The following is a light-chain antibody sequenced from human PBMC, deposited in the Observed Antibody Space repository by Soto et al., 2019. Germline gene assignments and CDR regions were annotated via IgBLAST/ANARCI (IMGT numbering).Light chain of an antibody. J-gene: IGKJ4*01. V-gene: IGKV3-15*01. CDR2: DAS. Sequence: EIVMTQSPATLSVSPGERATLSCRASQSVRRNLAWYQQKPGQAPRILLYDASTRATRIPARFRGSGSGTEFTFTISSLQSEDFAVYYCYQYDKWPPSLTFGGGTKVEIK. CDR3: YQYDKWPPSLT. CDR1: QSVRRN.